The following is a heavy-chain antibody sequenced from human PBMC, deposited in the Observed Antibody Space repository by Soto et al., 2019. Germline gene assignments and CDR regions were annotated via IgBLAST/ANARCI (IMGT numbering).Heavy chain of an antibody. CDR3: ARDRGLTTVTPYYYGMDV. V-gene: IGHV1-69*13. D-gene: IGHD4-17*01. CDR2: IIPIFGTA. Sequence: SVKVSCKASGGTFSSYAISWVRQAPGQGLEWMGGIIPIFGTANYAQKFQGRVTITADESTSTAYMELSSLRSEDTAVYYCARDRGLTTVTPYYYGMDVWGQGTTVTVSS. CDR1: GGTFSSYA. J-gene: IGHJ6*02.